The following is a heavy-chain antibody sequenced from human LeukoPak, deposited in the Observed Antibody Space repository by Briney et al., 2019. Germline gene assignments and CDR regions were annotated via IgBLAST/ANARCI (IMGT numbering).Heavy chain of an antibody. CDR1: GDSINSSNYY. CDR3: VRHGGLVFVVRAFDP. Sequence: PSETLSLTCTVSGDSINSSNYYWAWIRQPPGTGLEWIGNIYYSESTYYNPSLKSRLTISIDASRNQFSLKLTSVTAADTAVYFCVRHGGLVFVVRAFDPWSQGTLVTVSS. CDR2: IYYSEST. D-gene: IGHD2-15*01. J-gene: IGHJ5*02. V-gene: IGHV4-39*01.